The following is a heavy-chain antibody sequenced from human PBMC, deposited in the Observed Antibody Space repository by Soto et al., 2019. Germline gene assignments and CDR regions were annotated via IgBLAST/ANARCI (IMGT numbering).Heavy chain of an antibody. J-gene: IGHJ4*02. CDR2: VFYSGST. D-gene: IGHD2-2*01. V-gene: IGHV4-61*01. Sequence: SETLSLTCTVSGGSVRSGRYYWSWIRQPPGKGLEWIGYVFYSGSTRYNPSLNSRVTISVDTSKNQFSLKLTSVTAADTAMYYCARVTIQSVEVDDVYYFDYWGQGTLVTVSS. CDR3: ARVTIQSVEVDDVYYFDY. CDR1: GGSVRSGRYY.